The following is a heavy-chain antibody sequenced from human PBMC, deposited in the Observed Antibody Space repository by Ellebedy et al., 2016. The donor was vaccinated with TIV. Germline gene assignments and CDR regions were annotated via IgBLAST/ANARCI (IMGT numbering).Heavy chain of an antibody. J-gene: IGHJ2*01. V-gene: IGHV4-34*01. D-gene: IGHD3-16*01. CDR1: GGSFSGYY. CDR2: INHSGST. CDR3: ARLGEMAYEHWYFDL. Sequence: MPSETLSLTCAVYGGSFSGYYWSWIRQPPGKGLEWIGEINHSGSTNYNPSLKSRVTISVDTSKNQFSLKLGSVTAADTAVYYCARLGEMAYEHWYFDLWGRGTLVTVSS.